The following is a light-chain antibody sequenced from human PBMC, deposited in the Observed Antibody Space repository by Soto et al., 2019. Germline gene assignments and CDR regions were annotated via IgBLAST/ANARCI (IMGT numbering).Light chain of an antibody. Sequence: SYELTQPPSVSVSPGQTASITCSGDKLGDKYASWYQQKPGQSPVLVIYKDRKRPSGIPERFSGSNSGNTATLTISGTQAMDEADYYCQAWDSSTVVFGGGTQLTVL. J-gene: IGLJ2*01. V-gene: IGLV3-1*01. CDR1: KLGDKY. CDR3: QAWDSSTVV. CDR2: KDR.